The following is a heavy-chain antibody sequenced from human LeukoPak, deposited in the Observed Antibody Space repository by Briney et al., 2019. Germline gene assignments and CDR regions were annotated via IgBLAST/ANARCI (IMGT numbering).Heavy chain of an antibody. Sequence: ASVAVSCKASGYTFTSYGISWVRQAPGQGLEWMGWISAYNGNTNYAQKLQGRVTMTTDTSTSTAYMELRSLRSDDTAVYYCARDKIDYGDPRNDAFDIWGQGTMVTVSS. V-gene: IGHV1-18*01. CDR1: GYTFTSYG. D-gene: IGHD4-17*01. CDR3: ARDKIDYGDPRNDAFDI. J-gene: IGHJ3*02. CDR2: ISAYNGNT.